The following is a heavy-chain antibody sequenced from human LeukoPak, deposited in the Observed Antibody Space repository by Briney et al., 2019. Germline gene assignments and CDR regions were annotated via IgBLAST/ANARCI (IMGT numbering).Heavy chain of an antibody. CDR3: ARDTKFGETYYGMDV. CDR2: INPNSGGT. Sequence: ASVKVSCKAPGYTFTGYYMHWVRQAPGQGLEWMGWINPNSGGTNYAQKFQGRVTMTRDTSISTAYMELSRLRSDDTAVYYCARDTKFGETYYGMDVWGQGTTVTVSS. CDR1: GYTFTGYY. J-gene: IGHJ6*02. V-gene: IGHV1-2*02. D-gene: IGHD3-10*01.